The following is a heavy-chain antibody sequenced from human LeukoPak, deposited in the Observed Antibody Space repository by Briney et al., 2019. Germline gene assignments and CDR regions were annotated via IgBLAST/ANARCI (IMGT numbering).Heavy chain of an antibody. CDR2: ISSNGNNT. J-gene: IGHJ4*02. CDR3: VRGTGY. CDR1: GFTFSTYV. Sequence: GGSLRLSCSVSGFTFSTYVMHWVRQAPGKGLEYVSAISSNGNNTYYADSVKGRFTISRDNSKNTLYLQMSSLRPDDTAVYFCVRGTGYWGQGTLVTVSS. V-gene: IGHV3-64D*06.